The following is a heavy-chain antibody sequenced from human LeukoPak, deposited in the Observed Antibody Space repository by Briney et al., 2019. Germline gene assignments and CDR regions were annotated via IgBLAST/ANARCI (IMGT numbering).Heavy chain of an antibody. Sequence: PGGSLRLSCAASGFTFSDYYMSWIRQAPGKGLEWVSYISSSGSTIYYADSVKGRFTISRDNAKNSLYLQMNSLRAEDTAVYYCARDLGSIVVVPAAPDHILFDYWGQRTLVTVSS. CDR2: ISSSGSTI. V-gene: IGHV3-11*01. CDR3: ARDLGSIVVVPAAPDHILFDY. D-gene: IGHD2-2*01. J-gene: IGHJ4*02. CDR1: GFTFSDYY.